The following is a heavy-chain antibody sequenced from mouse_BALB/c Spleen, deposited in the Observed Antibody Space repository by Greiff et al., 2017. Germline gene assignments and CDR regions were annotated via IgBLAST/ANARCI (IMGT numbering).Heavy chain of an antibody. CDR2: IWGGGST. CDR3: DTPDSSGYGFAY. D-gene: IGHD3-2*01. V-gene: IGHV2-6-5*01. Sequence: QVQLQQSGPGLVAPSQSLSITCTVSGFSLTDYGVSWIRQPPGKGLEWLGVIWGGGSTYYNSALKSRLSIIEDNSKSQVFLKMNSLQTDDTAMYYCDTPDSSGYGFAYWGRGTLVTVSA. CDR1: GFSLTDYG. J-gene: IGHJ3*01.